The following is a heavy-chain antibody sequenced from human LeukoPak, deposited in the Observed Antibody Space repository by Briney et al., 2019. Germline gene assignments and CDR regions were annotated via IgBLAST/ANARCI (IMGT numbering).Heavy chain of an antibody. J-gene: IGHJ4*02. V-gene: IGHV3-7*01. CDR1: GFTFSSYW. CDR2: IKQDGSEK. CDR3: ARDRIYCSSTSCYSFDY. Sequence: GGSLRLSCAASGFTFSSYWMSWVRQAPGKGLEWVANIKQDGSEKYYVDSVKGRFTISRDNAKNSLYLQMNSLRAVDTAVYYCARDRIYCSSTSCYSFDYWGQGTLVTVSS. D-gene: IGHD2-2*01.